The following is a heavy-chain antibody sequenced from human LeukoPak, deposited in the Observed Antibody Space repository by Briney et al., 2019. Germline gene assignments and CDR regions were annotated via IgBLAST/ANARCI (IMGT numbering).Heavy chain of an antibody. CDR3: ARNRTVRGPLDY. D-gene: IGHD3-10*01. CDR1: GGTFSSYA. J-gene: IGHJ4*02. Sequence: SVKVSCKASGGTFSSYAISWVRQAPGQGLEWMGGIIPIFGTANYAQKFQGRVTITADESTSTAYMELSSLRSEDTAVYYCARNRTVRGPLDYWGQGTLVTVSS. V-gene: IGHV1-69*01. CDR2: IIPIFGTA.